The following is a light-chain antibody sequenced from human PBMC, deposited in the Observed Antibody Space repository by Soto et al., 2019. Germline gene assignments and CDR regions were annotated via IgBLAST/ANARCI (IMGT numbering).Light chain of an antibody. V-gene: IGKV3-20*01. CDR3: QQYGSSSIT. J-gene: IGKJ5*01. CDR2: GAS. CDR1: QGIGYT. Sequence: EIVMTQSPATLSVSPVEGSTLSCRAIQGIGYTLAWYQHKPGQAPRLLIYGASSRATGIPDRFSGSGSGTDFTLTISRLGPEDFAVYYCQQYGSSSITFGQGTRLEI.